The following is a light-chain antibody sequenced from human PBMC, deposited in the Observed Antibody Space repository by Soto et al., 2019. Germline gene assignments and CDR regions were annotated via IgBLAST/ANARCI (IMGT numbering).Light chain of an antibody. CDR3: QQYGTSRIT. J-gene: IGKJ5*01. V-gene: IGKV3-20*01. Sequence: ENVMTQSPGTLSLAPRESATLSCRASQSVGSNIAWYQQRPGQAPRLLIYAASTRAPGVPDRFSGRGSGTDFSLCISRLQPEDVAFYHCQQYGTSRITFGQGTRLEI. CDR2: AAS. CDR1: QSVGSN.